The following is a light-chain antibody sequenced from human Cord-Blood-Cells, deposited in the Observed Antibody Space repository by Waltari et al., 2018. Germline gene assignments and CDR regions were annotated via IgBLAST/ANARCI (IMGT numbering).Light chain of an antibody. J-gene: IGKJ2*01. Sequence: DIHMTQSPSTLSASVGDRVTIPCRASQSISSWLAWYQQKPGKAPKLLIYKASSLESGVPSRFSGSGSGTEFTLTISSLQPDDFATYYCQQYNSYSPATFGQGTKLEIK. CDR3: QQYNSYSPAT. CDR1: QSISSW. V-gene: IGKV1-5*03. CDR2: KAS.